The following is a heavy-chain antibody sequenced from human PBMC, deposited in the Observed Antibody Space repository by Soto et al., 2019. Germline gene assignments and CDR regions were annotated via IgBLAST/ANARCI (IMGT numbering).Heavy chain of an antibody. CDR1: GYAFTTYG. CDR3: ARGRDGDY. CDR2: ISALNGKT. Sequence: QVHLVQSGAEVKKPGASVKVSCQGSGYAFTTYGITWVRQAPGQGLEWMGWISALNGKTYYAQKLQGRVTVTRDTSTSTAYMEPGSLRYDETAVYSWARGRDGDYWGQGALVTVSS. J-gene: IGHJ4*02. D-gene: IGHD6-6*01. V-gene: IGHV1-18*01.